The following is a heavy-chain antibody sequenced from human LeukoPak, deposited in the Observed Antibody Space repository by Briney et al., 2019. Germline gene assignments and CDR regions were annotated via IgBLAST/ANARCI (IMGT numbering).Heavy chain of an antibody. J-gene: IGHJ4*02. Sequence: GGSLRLSCAASGFTFSSYAMSWVRRAPGKGLEWVSAISGSGGSTYYADSVKGRFTISRDNSKNTLYLQMNSLRAEDTAVYYCAKSEGIRDYYDSSGYYYDYCGQGTLVTVSS. CDR1: GFTFSSYA. CDR3: AKSEGIRDYYDSSGYYYDY. V-gene: IGHV3-23*01. CDR2: ISGSGGST. D-gene: IGHD3-22*01.